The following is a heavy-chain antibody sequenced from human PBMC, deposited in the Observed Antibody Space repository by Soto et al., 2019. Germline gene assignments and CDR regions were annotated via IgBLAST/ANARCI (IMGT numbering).Heavy chain of an antibody. V-gene: IGHV3-48*02. D-gene: IGHD2-2*01. CDR2: ISSSSSTI. Sequence: GGSLRLSCAASGFTFSSYSMNWVRQAPGKGLEWVSYISSSSSTIYYADSVKGRFTISRDNAKNSLYLQMNSLRDEDTAVYYCARDRGVVVPAATQHNSYGMDVWGQGTTVTVSS. CDR3: ARDRGVVVPAATQHNSYGMDV. CDR1: GFTFSSYS. J-gene: IGHJ6*02.